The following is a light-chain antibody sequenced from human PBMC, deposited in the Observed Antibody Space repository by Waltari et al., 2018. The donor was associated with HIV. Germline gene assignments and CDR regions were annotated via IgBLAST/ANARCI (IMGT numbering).Light chain of an antibody. CDR3: RAWDSSTVV. J-gene: IGLJ2*01. CDR2: ADS. CDR1: KLGDKY. Sequence: SYELTQPPSVSVSPGQTASITCSGDKLGDKYACWYQQKPCQSPVLLIYADSRRPSGIPERFSGSKSGNTATLTIRGTQAMDEADYYCRAWDSSTVVFGGGTKLTVL. V-gene: IGLV3-1*01.